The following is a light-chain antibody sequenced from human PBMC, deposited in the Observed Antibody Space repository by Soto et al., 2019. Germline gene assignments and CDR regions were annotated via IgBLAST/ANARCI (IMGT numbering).Light chain of an antibody. Sequence: QSVLTQPPSASGTPGQRVTILCSGSSSNIGSNTVSWYQQLPGTAPKLLIYSNDQRPSGVPDRFSGSKSGNSASLAISGLQSEGEADYYCAAWDDSLKGVLFGGGTKVTVL. CDR1: SSNIGSNT. CDR3: AAWDDSLKGVL. V-gene: IGLV1-44*01. J-gene: IGLJ2*01. CDR2: SND.